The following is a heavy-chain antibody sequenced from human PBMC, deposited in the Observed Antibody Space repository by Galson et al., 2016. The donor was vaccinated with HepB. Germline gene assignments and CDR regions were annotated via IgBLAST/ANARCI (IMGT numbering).Heavy chain of an antibody. J-gene: IGHJ4*02. CDR3: ARHFSGSY. V-gene: IGHV3-23*01. CDR2: IGGSGAST. Sequence: SLRLSCAASGFTFSNYDMSWVRQAPGRGLGWVSGIGGSGASTTYADSVKGRFTISRDNSKNALHLQMNSLRAEDTAMYFCARHFSGSYLGQGTLVTVSS. CDR1: GFTFSNYD. D-gene: IGHD3-22*01.